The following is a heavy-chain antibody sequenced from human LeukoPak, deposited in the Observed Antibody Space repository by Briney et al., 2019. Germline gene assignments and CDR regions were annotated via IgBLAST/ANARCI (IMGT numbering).Heavy chain of an antibody. V-gene: IGHV4-59*01. CDR3: ARDKRDDYVWGSYRYMRLSYFDS. D-gene: IGHD3-16*02. Sequence: SETLPLTCTVSGGSITGYYWSWIRQPPGKGLEWIGYIYYSGSTNYNPSLKSRVTISVDTSKNQFSLKLSSVTAADTAIYYCARDKRDDYVWGSYRYMRLSYFDSWGQGILVTVSS. J-gene: IGHJ4*02. CDR2: IYYSGST. CDR1: GGSITGYY.